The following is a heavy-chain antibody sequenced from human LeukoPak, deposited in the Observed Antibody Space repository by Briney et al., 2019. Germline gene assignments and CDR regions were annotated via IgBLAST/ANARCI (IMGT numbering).Heavy chain of an antibody. J-gene: IGHJ4*02. V-gene: IGHV3-66*01. D-gene: IGHD4-17*01. Sequence: GGSLRLSCAASGFTVSSNYMSWVRQAPGKGLEWVSVIYSGGSTYYADSVKGRFTISRDNSKNTLYPQMNSLRAEDTAVYYCARYHYGTRGYYFDYWGQGTLVTVSS. CDR1: GFTVSSNY. CDR2: IYSGGST. CDR3: ARYHYGTRGYYFDY.